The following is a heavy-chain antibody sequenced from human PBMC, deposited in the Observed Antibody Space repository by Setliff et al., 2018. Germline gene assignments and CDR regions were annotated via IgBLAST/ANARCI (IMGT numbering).Heavy chain of an antibody. Sequence: PSETLSLTCTVSGGSISTNSYYWGWIRQPPGKGLEWIGSMYFSGSTYYNPSLKSRVTISVDKSTNQFSLKLNSVTAADTAVYYCVRTDYSDGRYSMDVWGKGTTVTV. CDR3: VRTDYSDGRYSMDV. CDR2: MYFSGST. V-gene: IGHV4-39*07. CDR1: GGSISTNSYY. J-gene: IGHJ6*03. D-gene: IGHD6-19*01.